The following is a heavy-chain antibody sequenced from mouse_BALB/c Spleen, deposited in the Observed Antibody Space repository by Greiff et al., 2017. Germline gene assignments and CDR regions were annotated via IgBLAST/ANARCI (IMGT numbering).Heavy chain of an antibody. D-gene: IGHD2-4*01. J-gene: IGHJ3*01. Sequence: EVQRVESGGGLVKPGGSLKLSCAASGFTFSDYYMYWVRQTPDKRLELVATINSNGGSTYYPDSVKGRFTISRDNAKNTLYLQMSSLKSEDTAMYYCARGYDYGSFAYWGQGTLVTVSA. V-gene: IGHV5-6-3*01. CDR2: INSNGGST. CDR3: ARGYDYGSFAY. CDR1: GFTFSDYY.